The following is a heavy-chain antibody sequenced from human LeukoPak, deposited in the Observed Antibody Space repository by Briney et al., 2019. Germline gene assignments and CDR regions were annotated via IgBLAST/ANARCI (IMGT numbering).Heavy chain of an antibody. V-gene: IGHV4-4*07. J-gene: IGHJ5*02. Sequence: SETLSLTCTVSGGSISSYYWSWIRQPAGKGLEWIGRIYTSGSTNYTPSLKSRVTMSVDTSKNQFSLKLSSVTAADTAVYYCAGASPYSSSWPNWFDPWGQGTLVTVSS. D-gene: IGHD6-13*01. CDR3: AGASPYSSSWPNWFDP. CDR1: GGSISSYY. CDR2: IYTSGST.